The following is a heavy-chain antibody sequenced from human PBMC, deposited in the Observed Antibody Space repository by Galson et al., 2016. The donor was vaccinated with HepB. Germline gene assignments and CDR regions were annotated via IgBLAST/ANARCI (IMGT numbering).Heavy chain of an antibody. V-gene: IGHV3-48*02. J-gene: IGHJ4*02. CDR3: TRDRNWNDVDDY. CDR1: GFTFSRCG. Sequence: SLRLSCAASGFTFSRCGMKWVRQAPGKGLEWVSYISSSSSTIYYADSVKGRFTISRDNANNSLYPQMNSLRNEDTAVYYCTRDRNWNDVDDYWGQGTLVTVSS. D-gene: IGHD1-20*01. CDR2: ISSSSSTI.